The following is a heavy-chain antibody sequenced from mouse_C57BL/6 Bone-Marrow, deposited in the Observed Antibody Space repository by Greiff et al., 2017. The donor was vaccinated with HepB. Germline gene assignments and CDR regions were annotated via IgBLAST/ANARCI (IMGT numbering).Heavy chain of an antibody. CDR3: ARLGEVITTVVHDY. J-gene: IGHJ2*01. CDR2: IRNKANGYTT. V-gene: IGHV7-3*01. D-gene: IGHD1-1*01. Sequence: EVKLVESGGGLVQPGGSLSLSCAASGFTFTDYYMSWVRQPPGKALEWLGFIRNKANGYTTEYSASVKGRFTISRDNSQSILYLQMNALRAEDSATYYCARLGEVITTVVHDYWGQGTTLTVSS. CDR1: GFTFTDYY.